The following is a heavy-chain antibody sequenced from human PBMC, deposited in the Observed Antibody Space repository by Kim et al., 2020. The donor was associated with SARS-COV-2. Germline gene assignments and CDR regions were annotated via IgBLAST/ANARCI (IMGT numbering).Heavy chain of an antibody. CDR3: ARRKYGDYVVSAGEYYYYGMDD. V-gene: IGHV1-18*01. D-gene: IGHD4-17*01. J-gene: IGHJ6*02. Sequence: ASVKVSCKASGYTFTSYGISWVRQAPGQGLEWMGWISAYNGNTNYAQKLQGRVTMTTDTSTSTAYMELRSLRSDDTAVYYCARRKYGDYVVSAGEYYYYGMDDWGLGTTVTGAS. CDR2: ISAYNGNT. CDR1: GYTFTSYG.